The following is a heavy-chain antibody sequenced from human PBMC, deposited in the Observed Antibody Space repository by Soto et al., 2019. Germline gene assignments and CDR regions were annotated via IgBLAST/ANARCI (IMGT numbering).Heavy chain of an antibody. D-gene: IGHD4-4*01. CDR3: ARFDYTWAHYFDY. Sequence: SETLSLTCAVSGGSISSGFYSWSWIRQPPGKGLEWIGYIYHSGSTYYNPSLKSRVTISVDTSKNQFSLKLSSVTAADTAVYYCARFDYTWAHYFDYWGQGTLVTVSS. V-gene: IGHV4-30-2*01. J-gene: IGHJ4*02. CDR1: GGSISSGFYS. CDR2: IYHSGST.